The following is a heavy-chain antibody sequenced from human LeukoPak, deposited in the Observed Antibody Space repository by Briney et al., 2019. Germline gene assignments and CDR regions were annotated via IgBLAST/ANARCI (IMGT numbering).Heavy chain of an antibody. J-gene: IGHJ4*02. D-gene: IGHD1-26*01. CDR3: ARVSSYSGSYFDFDY. V-gene: IGHV4-59*01. CDR2: IYYSGST. Sequence: SETLSLTCTVSGGSISTYYWSWIRQPPGKGLEWIGYIYYSGSTNYNPSLKSRVTISVDMSKNQFSLKLSSVTAADTAVYYCARVSSYSGSYFDFDYWGQGTLVTVSS. CDR1: GGSISTYY.